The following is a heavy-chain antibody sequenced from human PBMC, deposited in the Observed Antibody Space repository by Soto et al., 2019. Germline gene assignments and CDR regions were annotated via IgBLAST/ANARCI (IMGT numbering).Heavy chain of an antibody. V-gene: IGHV1-69*13. J-gene: IGHJ6*02. CDR3: ARAHYGSGSYEDYYYYGMDV. Sequence: ASVKVSCKASGGTFSSYAISWVRQAPGQGLEWMGGIIPIFGTANYAQKFQGRVTITADESTSTAYMELSSPRSEDTAVYYCARAHYGSGSYEDYYYYGMDVWGQGTTVTVSS. CDR1: GGTFSSYA. D-gene: IGHD3-10*01. CDR2: IIPIFGTA.